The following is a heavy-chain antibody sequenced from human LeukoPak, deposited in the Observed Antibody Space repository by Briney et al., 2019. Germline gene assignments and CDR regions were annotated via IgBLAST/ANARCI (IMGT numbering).Heavy chain of an antibody. D-gene: IGHD3-10*01. J-gene: IGHJ4*02. V-gene: IGHV3-7*03. Sequence: PGGSLRLSCAASGFTFSSYWMSWVRQAPGKGLEWVANIKQDGSEKYYVDSVKGRFTISRDNAKNSLYLQMNSLRAEDTAVYYCARDSYGSGRSPKYWGQGTLVTVFS. CDR1: GFTFSSYW. CDR3: ARDSYGSGRSPKY. CDR2: IKQDGSEK.